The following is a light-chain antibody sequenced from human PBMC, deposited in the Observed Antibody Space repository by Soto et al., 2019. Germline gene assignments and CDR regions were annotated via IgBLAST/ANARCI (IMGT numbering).Light chain of an antibody. J-gene: IGLJ1*01. CDR2: SSS. Sequence: QAVVTQEPSLTVSPGGTVTLTCASSTGAVTSGYSPNWIQQKPGQAPRALVYSSSKKHSWAPARFSGSLLGGKAALTLSGVQPEDEAEYYCLLYYDGTYVFGTGTKVTVL. CDR3: LLYYDGTYV. V-gene: IGLV7-43*01. CDR1: TGAVTSGYS.